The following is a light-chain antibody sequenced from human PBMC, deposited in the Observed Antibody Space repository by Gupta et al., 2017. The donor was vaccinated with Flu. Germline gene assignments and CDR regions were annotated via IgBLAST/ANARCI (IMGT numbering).Light chain of an antibody. Sequence: EIVLTQSPGTLSLSPGERATLSCRASQSVPTTYLAWYQLKPGRAPRLLIYGASNRATGVADRFSGSGSGTXFTLTIXRLEPEDFAVYYCQHYAGSPWNFGXGTKVEIK. J-gene: IGKJ1*01. CDR2: GAS. CDR1: QSVPTTY. CDR3: QHYAGSPWN. V-gene: IGKV3-20*01.